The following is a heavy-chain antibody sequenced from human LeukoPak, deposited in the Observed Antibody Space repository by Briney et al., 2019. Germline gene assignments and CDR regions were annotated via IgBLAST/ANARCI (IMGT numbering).Heavy chain of an antibody. V-gene: IGHV4-59*01. D-gene: IGHD6-13*01. J-gene: IGHJ6*03. Sequence: PSETLSLTCTVSGGSISSSYWSWIRQPPGKGLEWIGYIYYSGSTNYNPSLKSRVTISVDTSKNQFSLKLSSVTPADTAVYYCAREIHSSSWYSYYYYFYMDVWGKGTTVTVSS. CDR1: GGSISSSY. CDR3: AREIHSSSWYSYYYYFYMDV. CDR2: IYYSGST.